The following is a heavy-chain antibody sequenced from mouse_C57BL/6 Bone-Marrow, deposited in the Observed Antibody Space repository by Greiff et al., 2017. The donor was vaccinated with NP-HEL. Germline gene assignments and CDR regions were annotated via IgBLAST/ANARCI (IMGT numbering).Heavy chain of an antibody. J-gene: IGHJ2*01. Sequence: QVQLQQPGAELVKPGASVKLSCEASGYTFTSYWMHWVKQRPGQGLEWIGMIHPNSGSTNYNEKFKSKATLTVDKSSSTAYMQLSSLTSEDSAGYYCARCGGNYYFDYWGQGTTLTVSS. CDR1: GYTFTSYW. CDR3: ARCGGNYYFDY. CDR2: IHPNSGST. V-gene: IGHV1-64*01. D-gene: IGHD2-1*01.